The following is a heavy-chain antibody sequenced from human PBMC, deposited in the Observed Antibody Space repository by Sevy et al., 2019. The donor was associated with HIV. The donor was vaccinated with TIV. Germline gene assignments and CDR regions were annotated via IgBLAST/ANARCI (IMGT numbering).Heavy chain of an antibody. CDR3: AKGSLELLSALDY. J-gene: IGHJ4*02. V-gene: IGHV3-23*01. D-gene: IGHD3-3*01. CDR1: EFTFISYA. CDR2: ITGSGGTT. Sequence: GESLKISCAASEFTFISYAMSWVRQAPGKGLEWVSAITGSGGTTYYADSVRGRFTISRDHSNNTLYLQMTGLGAEDTAVYYCAKGSLELLSALDYWGQGTLVTVSS.